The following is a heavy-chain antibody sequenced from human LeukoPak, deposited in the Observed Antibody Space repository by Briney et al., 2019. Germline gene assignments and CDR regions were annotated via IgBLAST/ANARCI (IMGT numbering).Heavy chain of an antibody. CDR3: ARAVRSSIAARPNSFYFDY. J-gene: IGHJ4*02. D-gene: IGHD6-6*01. CDR1: GGSISSYY. V-gene: IGHV4-4*07. CDR2: IYTSGST. Sequence: PSETLSLTCTVSGGSISSYYWSWIRQPAGKGLEWIGRIYTSGSTNYNPSLKSRVTMSVDTSKNQFSLKLSSVTAADTAVYYCARAVRSSIAARPNSFYFDYWGQGTLVTVSS.